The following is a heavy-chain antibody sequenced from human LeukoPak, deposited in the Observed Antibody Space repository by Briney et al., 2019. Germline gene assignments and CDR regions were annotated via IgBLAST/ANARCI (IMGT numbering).Heavy chain of an antibody. CDR1: GGSISTYY. J-gene: IGHJ5*01. Sequence: SETLSLTCTVSGGSISTYYWSWIRQPPGKGLEWIGYIYYSGSTNYNPSLKSRVTISVDTSKNQFSLKLSSVTAADTAVYYCASSGSSDWFDYWGQGTLVTVSS. D-gene: IGHD1-26*01. CDR3: ASSGSSDWFDY. CDR2: IYYSGST. V-gene: IGHV4-59*08.